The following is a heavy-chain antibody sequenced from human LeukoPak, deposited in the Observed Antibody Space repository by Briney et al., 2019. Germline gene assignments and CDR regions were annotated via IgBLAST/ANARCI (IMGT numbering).Heavy chain of an antibody. V-gene: IGHV1-69*05. Sequence: SVKVSCKASGGTFSSYAISWVRQAPGQGLEWMGGIIPIFGTANYAQKFQGRVTITTDESTSTAYMELSSLRSEDTAVYYCAGSSYYYDSSGRLFDYWGQGTLVTVSS. CDR3: AGSSYYYDSSGRLFDY. CDR2: IIPIFGTA. CDR1: GGTFSSYA. J-gene: IGHJ4*02. D-gene: IGHD3-22*01.